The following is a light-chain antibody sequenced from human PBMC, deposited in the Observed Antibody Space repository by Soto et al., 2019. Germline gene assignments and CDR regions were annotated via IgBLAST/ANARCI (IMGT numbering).Light chain of an antibody. CDR2: GAS. CDR3: QQYNNWPPT. CDR1: QSVSSN. Sequence: EVVMTQSLATLSVYPGERATLSCRASQSVSSNLAWYQQKPGQGPRLLIYGASTRATGIPARFSGSGSGTEFTLTISSLQSEDFAVYYCQQYNNWPPTFGQGTKV. J-gene: IGKJ1*01. V-gene: IGKV3-15*01.